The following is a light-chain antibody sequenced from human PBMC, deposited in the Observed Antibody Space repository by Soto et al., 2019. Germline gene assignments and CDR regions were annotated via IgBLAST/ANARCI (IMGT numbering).Light chain of an antibody. V-gene: IGLV2-14*01. CDR2: DVS. J-gene: IGLJ1*01. Sequence: QSALTQPASVSGSPGQSITISCTGTSSDIGAYNYVSWFQHHPGKAPKLIIHDVSNRPSGVSSRFSGSKSGNTASLTISGLQAEDEADYHCSSYTTTRQYGFGTGTKLTVL. CDR1: SSDIGAYNY. CDR3: SSYTTTRQYG.